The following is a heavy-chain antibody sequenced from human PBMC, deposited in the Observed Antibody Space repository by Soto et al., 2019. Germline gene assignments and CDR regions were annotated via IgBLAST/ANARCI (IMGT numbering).Heavy chain of an antibody. V-gene: IGHV4-31*03. CDR2: IYYSGST. CDR3: ARSPWIQLWFDYYGMDV. Sequence: SETQSLTCTVSGGSISSGGYYWSWIRQHPGKGLEWIGYIYYSGSTYYNPSLKSRVTISVDTSKNQFSLKLSSVTAADTAVYYCARSPWIQLWFDYYGMDVWGQGTTVTVSS. CDR1: GGSISSGGYY. J-gene: IGHJ6*02. D-gene: IGHD5-18*01.